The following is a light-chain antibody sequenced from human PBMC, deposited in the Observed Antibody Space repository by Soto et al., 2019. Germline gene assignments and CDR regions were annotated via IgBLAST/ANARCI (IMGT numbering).Light chain of an antibody. J-gene: IGKJ5*01. CDR2: AAS. Sequence: DIQMTQSPSSLSASVGDRVTITCRASQSISSYLNWYHQKPGKAPKLLIYAASSLQSGVPSRFSGSGSGTDFTLTISSLQPEDFATYYCKQSYSTPPITFGQGTRLAIK. CDR3: KQSYSTPPIT. CDR1: QSISSY. V-gene: IGKV1-39*01.